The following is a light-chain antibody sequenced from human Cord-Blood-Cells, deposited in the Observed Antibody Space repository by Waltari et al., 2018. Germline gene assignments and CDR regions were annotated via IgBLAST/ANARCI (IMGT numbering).Light chain of an antibody. CDR1: KLGDKY. Sequence: SYELTQPPSVSVSPGQTASITCSGDKLGDKYACWYQQKPGQSPVLVSYQDSKRPSGSPERFSGSNSGNTATLTISGTQAMDEADYYCQAWDSSTAVFGTGTKVTVL. V-gene: IGLV3-1*01. CDR2: QDS. J-gene: IGLJ1*01. CDR3: QAWDSSTAV.